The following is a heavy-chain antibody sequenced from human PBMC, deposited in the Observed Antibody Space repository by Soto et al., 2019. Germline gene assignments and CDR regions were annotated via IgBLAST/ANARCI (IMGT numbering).Heavy chain of an antibody. Sequence: QLQLRESGPGLVKPSETLSLTCTVSGGSISSSSYYWAWIRQPPGKELEWIGSMYYSGSTYYNLSLKSLVTVSVDMSKNQFSLKLSSVTAADTAVYYCARHMGDASTWSPLGYWGQANLVTVSS. D-gene: IGHD6-13*01. V-gene: IGHV4-39*01. CDR3: ARHMGDASTWSPLGY. CDR1: GGSISSSSYY. J-gene: IGHJ4*02. CDR2: MYYSGST.